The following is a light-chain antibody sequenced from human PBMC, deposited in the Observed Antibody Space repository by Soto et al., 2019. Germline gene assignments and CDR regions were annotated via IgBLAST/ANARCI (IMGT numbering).Light chain of an antibody. V-gene: IGKV3-20*01. CDR2: GAS. J-gene: IGKJ4*01. Sequence: EIVLTQSPGTLSLSPGERATLSCRASQSVSSSYLAWYQQKPGQAPRRLIYGASSRATGIPDRFSGSGSGTDFTLTISRLEPEDCAVYYCQQYGSSPPITFGGGTKVEIK. CDR3: QQYGSSPPIT. CDR1: QSVSSSY.